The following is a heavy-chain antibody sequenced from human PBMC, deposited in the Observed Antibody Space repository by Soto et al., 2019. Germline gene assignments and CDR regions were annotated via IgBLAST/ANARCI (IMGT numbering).Heavy chain of an antibody. CDR2: ISTYNGNT. Sequence: ASVKVSXKASGYNFISYGISWVRQAPGQGLAWMGWISTYNGNTNFAQNLQDRVTLTTDTSTSTAYMELRSLTYDDTAVYYCARDQNRFYGMDVWGQGTTVTVSS. CDR3: ARDQNRFYGMDV. J-gene: IGHJ6*02. V-gene: IGHV1-18*01. CDR1: GYNFISYG.